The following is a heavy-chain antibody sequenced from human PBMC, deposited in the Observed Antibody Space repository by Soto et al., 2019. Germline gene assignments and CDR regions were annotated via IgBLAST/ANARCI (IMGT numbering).Heavy chain of an antibody. CDR1: GFTFSDSW. CDR2: IKPDESEK. CDR3: VRGGSNYAS. D-gene: IGHD4-4*01. J-gene: IGHJ5*02. V-gene: IGHV3-7*01. Sequence: EVQLVESGGGLVQPGGSLRLSCTASGFTFSDSWMTWVRQAPGKGLEWMARIKPDESEKKYADSVKGRFSISRDNAKNSMYLQMDSLRGEDTAVHYCVRGGSNYASWGQGTLVTVSS.